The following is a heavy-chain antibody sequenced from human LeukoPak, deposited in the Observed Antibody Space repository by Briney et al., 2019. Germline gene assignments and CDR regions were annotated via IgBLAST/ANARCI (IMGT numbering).Heavy chain of an antibody. CDR3: ARGQKDNGVSSSWYYFGMDV. J-gene: IGHJ6*02. D-gene: IGHD6-13*01. V-gene: IGHV1-8*01. CDR1: GYTFTSSD. CDR2: MNPNSGNT. Sequence: AASVKVSCKASGYTFTSSDINWVRQATGQGLEWMGWMNPNSGNTDYAQKFQGRVTMTRNTSISTAYMELSSLRSEDTAVYYCARGQKDNGVSSSWYYFGMDVWGQGTTVTVSS.